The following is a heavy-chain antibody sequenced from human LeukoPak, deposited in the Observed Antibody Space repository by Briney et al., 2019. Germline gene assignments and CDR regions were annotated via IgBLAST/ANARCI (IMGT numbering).Heavy chain of an antibody. D-gene: IGHD6-13*01. V-gene: IGHV3-30*02. CDR1: GFTFSSYG. J-gene: IGHJ6*03. CDR2: IRYDGSNK. CDR3: AKTPPRLGQQLVHWYYYYYMDV. Sequence: GGSLRLSCAASGFTFSSYGMHWVRQAPGKGLEWVAFIRYDGSNKYYADSVKGRFTISRDNSKNTLYLQMNSLRAEDTAVYYCAKTPPRLGQQLVHWYYYYYMDVWGKGTTVTVSS.